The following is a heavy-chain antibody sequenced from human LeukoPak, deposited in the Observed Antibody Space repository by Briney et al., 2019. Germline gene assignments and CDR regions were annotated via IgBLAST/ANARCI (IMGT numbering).Heavy chain of an antibody. V-gene: IGHV4-39*07. D-gene: IGHD6-6*01. J-gene: IGHJ4*02. CDR1: GGSISSSSYY. CDR3: AREGIAARVF. Sequence: KTSETLSLTCTVSGGSISSSSYYWGWIRQPPGKGLEWIGSIYYSGSTYYNPSLKSRVTISVDTSKNQFSLKLSSVTAADTAVYYCAREGIAARVFWGQGTLVTVSS. CDR2: IYYSGST.